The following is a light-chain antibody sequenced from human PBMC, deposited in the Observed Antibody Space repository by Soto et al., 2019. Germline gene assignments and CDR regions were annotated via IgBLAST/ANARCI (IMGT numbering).Light chain of an antibody. CDR3: CSYAGSSTLL. J-gene: IGLJ3*02. V-gene: IGLV2-23*01. CDR1: SSDVGSYNL. CDR2: EDS. Sequence: QSALTQPASVSGSPGQSITISCTGTSSDVGSYNLVSWYQQHPGKAPKVLIYEDSKRPSGVSDYFSASKSGNTASLTISGLQADDEADYYCCSYAGSSTLLFGGGTKLTVL.